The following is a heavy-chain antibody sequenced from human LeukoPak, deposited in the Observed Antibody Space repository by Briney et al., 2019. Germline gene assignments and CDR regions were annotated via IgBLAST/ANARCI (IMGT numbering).Heavy chain of an antibody. CDR2: IYYSGST. CDR3: ARDRGQLGIDY. V-gene: IGHV4-59*01. D-gene: IGHD6-13*01. Sequence: SETLSLTCTVSGGSISSYYWSWIQQPPGKGLEWIGYIYYSGSTNYNPSLKSRVTISVDTSKNQFSLKLSSVTAADTAVYYCARDRGQLGIDYWGRGTLVTVSS. CDR1: GGSISSYY. J-gene: IGHJ4*02.